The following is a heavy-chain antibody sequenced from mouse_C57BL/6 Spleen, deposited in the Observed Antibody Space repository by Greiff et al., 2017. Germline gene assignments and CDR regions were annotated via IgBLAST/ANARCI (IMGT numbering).Heavy chain of an antibody. J-gene: IGHJ3*01. CDR1: GYAFSSSW. CDR2: IYPGDGDT. CDR3: ARGVYYDYPWFAY. D-gene: IGHD2-4*01. V-gene: IGHV1-82*01. Sequence: QVQLQQSGPELVKPGASVKISCKASGYAFSSSWMNWVKQRPGKGLEWIGRIYPGDGDTNYNGKFKGKATLTADNSSSTAYMQLSSLTSEDSAVYFCARGVYYDYPWFAYGGQGTLVTVSA.